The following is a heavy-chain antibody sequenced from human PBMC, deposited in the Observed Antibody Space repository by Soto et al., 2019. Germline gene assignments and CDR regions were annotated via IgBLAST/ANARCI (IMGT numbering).Heavy chain of an antibody. CDR2: INKDGGKK. CDR3: VREIASRL. CDR1: GFTFTSYW. V-gene: IGHV3-7*01. J-gene: IGHJ6*04. Sequence: EVQVVESGGGLVQPGGSLRLSCEASGFTFTSYWMTWVRQAPGRGLEWVANINKDGGKKSYVDSLKGRITISRDNAKSSLYLQMNSLRADDTAVYYCVREIASRLWGKGTTVIVSS. D-gene: IGHD2-21*01.